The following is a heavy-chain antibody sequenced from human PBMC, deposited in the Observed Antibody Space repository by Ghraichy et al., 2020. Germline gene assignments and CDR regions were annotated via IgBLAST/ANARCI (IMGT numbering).Heavy chain of an antibody. CDR2: IYYSGST. V-gene: IGHV4-59*01. Sequence: SETLSLTCTVSGGSISSYYWSWIRQPPGKGLEWIGYIYYSGSTNYNPSLKSRVTISVDTSKNQFSLKLSSVTAADTAVYYCARGLKSGDYYGSGSYYRRQPRDYYYYMDVWGKGTTVTVSS. D-gene: IGHD3-10*01. CDR1: GGSISSYY. CDR3: ARGLKSGDYYGSGSYYRRQPRDYYYYMDV. J-gene: IGHJ6*03.